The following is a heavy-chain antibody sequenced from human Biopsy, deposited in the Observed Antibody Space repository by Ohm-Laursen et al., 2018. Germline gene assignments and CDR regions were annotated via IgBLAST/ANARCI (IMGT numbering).Heavy chain of an antibody. Sequence: SLRLSCTASGFSVSSYDMNWVRQAPGKGLEWISYISETSSHIYDADSVRGRFTVARDIGKNSLYLQLNSLRVEDTAVYYCARNPGRRAREGGMDGWGQGTTVPGSS. CDR3: ARNPGRRAREGGMDG. CDR1: GFSVSSYD. CDR2: ISETSSHI. D-gene: IGHD3-10*01. J-gene: IGHJ6*02. V-gene: IGHV3-21*01.